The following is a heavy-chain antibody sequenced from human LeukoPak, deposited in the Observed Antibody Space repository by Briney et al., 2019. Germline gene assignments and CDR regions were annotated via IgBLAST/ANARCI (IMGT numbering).Heavy chain of an antibody. D-gene: IGHD3-16*01. V-gene: IGHV3-7*01. J-gene: IGHJ4*02. CDR3: GRDPYYDSLDY. CDR2: IKDDGAET. Sequence: PGGSLRLSCAASGFTFTSYWMSWVRQAPGKGLEWVANIKDDGAETYYVESVKGRFNISRDNARNTLYLQMNSQRAKDTAVYYCGRDPYYDSLDYWGQGTLVTVSS. CDR1: GFTFTSYW.